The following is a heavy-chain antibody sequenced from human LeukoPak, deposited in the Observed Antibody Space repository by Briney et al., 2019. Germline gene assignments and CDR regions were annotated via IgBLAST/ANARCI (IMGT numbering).Heavy chain of an antibody. CDR1: GYTITSYY. V-gene: IGHV1-46*01. J-gene: IGHJ3*02. CDR3: ARLLRQDAFGI. Sequence: ASVRVSCKASGYTITSYYMHWVRQAPGQGLEWMGIINPSGGSTSYAQKFQGRVTMTRDMSTSTVYMELGSLRSEDTAVYYCARLLRQDAFGIWGQGTMVTVSS. D-gene: IGHD3-22*01. CDR2: INPSGGST.